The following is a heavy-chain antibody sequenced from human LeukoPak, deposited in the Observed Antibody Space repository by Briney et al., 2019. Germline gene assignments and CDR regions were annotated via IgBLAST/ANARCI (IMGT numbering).Heavy chain of an antibody. Sequence: GESLKISCQTSGYSFTNFWIGWVRQMPGKGLEWMGIIYPPDSDTRYNPSFQGQVTISVDKSTSTIYLHWSSLKASDTAMYYCARRVAAAGPEYYYYYYYMDVWGKGTTVTVSS. CDR3: ARRVAAAGPEYYYYYYYMDV. D-gene: IGHD6-13*01. J-gene: IGHJ6*03. CDR2: IYPPDSDT. CDR1: GYSFTNFW. V-gene: IGHV5-51*01.